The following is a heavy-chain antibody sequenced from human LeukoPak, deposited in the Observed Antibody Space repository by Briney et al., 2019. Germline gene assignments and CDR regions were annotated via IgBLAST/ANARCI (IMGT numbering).Heavy chain of an antibody. CDR3: ARLSGEN. CDR1: GFTFSSYS. D-gene: IGHD3-16*01. V-gene: IGHV3-53*01. J-gene: IGHJ4*02. Sequence: GGSLRLSCAASGFTFSSYSMNWVRQAPGKGLEWVSVIYSGGSTYYADSVKGRFTISRDNSKNTLYLQMNSLRAEDTAVYYCARLSGENWGQGTLVTVSS. CDR2: IYSGGST.